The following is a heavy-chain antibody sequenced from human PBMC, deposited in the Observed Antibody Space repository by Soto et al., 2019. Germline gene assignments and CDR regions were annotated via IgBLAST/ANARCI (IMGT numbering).Heavy chain of an antibody. J-gene: IGHJ2*01. D-gene: IGHD2-2*01. V-gene: IGHV3-74*01. CDR1: GFTFSSFW. Sequence: EVQLVESGGGLVQPGGSLRLSCAASGFTFSSFWMHWVRQAPGEGLVWVSRINSDGSNTNYADSVKGRFTISRDNAKNTCYRKMNSRGAEDAAVYYCAGGGVPAAMSSGGRGPRV. CDR3: AGGGVPAAMSS. CDR2: INSDGSNT.